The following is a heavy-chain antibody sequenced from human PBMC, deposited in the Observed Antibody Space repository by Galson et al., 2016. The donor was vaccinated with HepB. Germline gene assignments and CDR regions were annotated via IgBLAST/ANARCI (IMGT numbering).Heavy chain of an antibody. CDR1: GFTFSCYW. D-gene: IGHD4-23*01. Sequence: SLRLSCAASGFTFSCYWMTWVRQAPGKGLEWVANLKKAGSDKYYVDSVKGRFTISRDNAKNLVYPQMNSLRAEDTAMYYCASAPAVTESDYWGQGTLVTVSP. V-gene: IGHV3-7*01. CDR3: ASAPAVTESDY. CDR2: LKKAGSDK. J-gene: IGHJ4*02.